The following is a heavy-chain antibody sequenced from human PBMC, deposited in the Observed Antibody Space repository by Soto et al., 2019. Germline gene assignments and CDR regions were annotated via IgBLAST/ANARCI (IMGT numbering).Heavy chain of an antibody. Sequence: PGGSLRLSCAASGFTFSDYYMSWIRQAPGKGLEWVSYIGTSASAIYYADSVRGRFTISRDNAKNSLYLQMNSLRAEDTAVYYCARNRITSTIYYHYYMDFCGKGTTVTVSS. J-gene: IGHJ6*03. V-gene: IGHV3-11*01. CDR3: ARNRITSTIYYHYYMDF. CDR1: GFTFSDYY. D-gene: IGHD1-20*01. CDR2: IGTSASAI.